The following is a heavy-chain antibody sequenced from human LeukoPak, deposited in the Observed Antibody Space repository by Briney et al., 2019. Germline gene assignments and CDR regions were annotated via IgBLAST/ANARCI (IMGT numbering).Heavy chain of an antibody. V-gene: IGHV4-59*01. CDR3: ARGGRITMVRGPFYYYYGMDV. CDR2: IYYSGST. CDR1: GGSISSYY. Sequence: SETLSLTCTVSGGSISSYYWSWIRQPPGKGLEWIGYIYYSGSTNYNPSLKSRVTISVDTSKNQFSLKLSSVTAADTAVYYCARGGRITMVRGPFYYYYGMDVWGQGTTVTVSS. D-gene: IGHD3-10*01. J-gene: IGHJ6*02.